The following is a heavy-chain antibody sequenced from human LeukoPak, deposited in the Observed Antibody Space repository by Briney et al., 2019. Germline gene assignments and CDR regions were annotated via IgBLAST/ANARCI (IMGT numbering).Heavy chain of an antibody. J-gene: IGHJ4*02. CDR2: INHSGST. V-gene: IGHV4-4*02. CDR1: SGSISSSNW. D-gene: IGHD1-26*01. Sequence: PSGTLSLTCAVSSGSISSSNWWSWVRQPPGKGLEWIGEINHSGSTNYNPSLKSRVTISVDMSDNQFSLKLTSVTAADTAVYYCALGYNDIWELWGQGNMVTVSS. CDR3: ALGYNDIWEL.